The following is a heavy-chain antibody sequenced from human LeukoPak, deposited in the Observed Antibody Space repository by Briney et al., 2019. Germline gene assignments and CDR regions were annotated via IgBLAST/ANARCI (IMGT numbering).Heavy chain of an antibody. D-gene: IGHD2-15*01. CDR3: VVGGSPGY. V-gene: IGHV3-74*01. J-gene: IGHJ4*02. Sequence: PGGSLRLSCAASVFNFRRFGMHWVRQAPRKGLVWVSRISTDGYTTDYADFVQGRFTASRDNTKNTWSLEMNSLRAEDTAVYYCVVGGSPGYWGQGTLVTVSS. CDR1: VFNFRRFG. CDR2: ISTDGYTT.